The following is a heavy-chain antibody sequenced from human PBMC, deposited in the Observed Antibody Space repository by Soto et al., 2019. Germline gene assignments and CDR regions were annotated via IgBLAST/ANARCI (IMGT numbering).Heavy chain of an antibody. CDR3: TSAAWFPYLSFY. CDR2: ISSSGSTA. CDR1: GFTFSRSE. V-gene: IGHV3-48*03. D-gene: IGHD3-10*01. Sequence: EVQLVESGGGLVQPGGSLRLSCAASGFTFSRSELHWVRQAPGKGLEWISYISSSGSTAYYASSVEGRFTISRDNANNSVYLQMDSLRAEDTALYFCTSAAWFPYLSFYRGQGALVTVSS. J-gene: IGHJ4*02.